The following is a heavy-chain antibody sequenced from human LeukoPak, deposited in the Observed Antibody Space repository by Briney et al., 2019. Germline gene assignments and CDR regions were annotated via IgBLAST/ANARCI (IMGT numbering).Heavy chain of an antibody. V-gene: IGHV3-23*01. CDR1: GFTFSSYA. Sequence: PGGSLRLSCAASGFTFSSYAMSWVRQAPGKGLEWVSAISGSGGSTYYADSVKGRFTTSRDNSKNTLYLQMNSLRAEDTAVYYCAKDNLVLMVYAIFGYWGQGTLVTVSS. D-gene: IGHD2-8*01. CDR2: ISGSGGST. J-gene: IGHJ4*02. CDR3: AKDNLVLMVYAIFGY.